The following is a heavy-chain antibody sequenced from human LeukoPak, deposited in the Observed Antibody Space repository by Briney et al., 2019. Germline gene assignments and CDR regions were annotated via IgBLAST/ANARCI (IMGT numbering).Heavy chain of an antibody. V-gene: IGHV3-23*01. CDR1: GFTFSSYA. CDR2: SSGSGLTT. Sequence: TGGSLRLSCAASGFTFSSYAMSWGRQVPRKGLELVSGSSGSGLTTFSADSLMGRLTISRDNSENTLFLQMNGLRAEDTAIYYCAKDGKYDSSGYFYDGYFDSWGQGTLVTVSS. D-gene: IGHD3-22*01. CDR3: AKDGKYDSSGYFYDGYFDS. J-gene: IGHJ4*02.